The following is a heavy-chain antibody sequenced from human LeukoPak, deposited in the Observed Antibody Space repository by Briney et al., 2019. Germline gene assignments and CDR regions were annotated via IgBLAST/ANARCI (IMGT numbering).Heavy chain of an antibody. CDR2: ISGSGGIT. CDR1: GFTFRTYA. J-gene: IGHJ5*02. D-gene: IGHD1-20*01. Sequence: GGSLRLSCAASGFTFRTYAMTWVRQAPGKGLEWVSVISGSGGITYYADSVKGRFTISRDNSKNTLYLQMNSLRGEDTAVYHCAKGSLYNSPLGGWFDPWGQGTLVTVSS. V-gene: IGHV3-23*01. CDR3: AKGSLYNSPLGGWFDP.